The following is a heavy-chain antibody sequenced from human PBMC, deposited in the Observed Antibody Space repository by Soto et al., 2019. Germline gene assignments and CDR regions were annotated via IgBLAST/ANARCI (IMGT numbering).Heavy chain of an antibody. J-gene: IGHJ5*02. CDR2: MNPNSGNT. CDR1: GYTFTSYD. D-gene: IGHD3-3*01. V-gene: IGHV1-8*01. CDR3: ARGPILRFLEWFPNWFDP. Sequence: ASVKVSCKASGYTFTSYDINWVRQATGQGLEWMGWMNPNSGNTGYAQKFQGRVTMTRNTSISTAYMELSSLRSEDTAVYYCARGPILRFLEWFPNWFDPWGQGTLVTVSS.